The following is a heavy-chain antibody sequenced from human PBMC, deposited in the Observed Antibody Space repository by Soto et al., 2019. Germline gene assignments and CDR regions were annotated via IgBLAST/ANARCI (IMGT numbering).Heavy chain of an antibody. Sequence: QVQLVQSGAEVKEPGASVKVSCKASGYICTNYYVHWVRQAPGQGLEWMGMINPNGGRTTYAQNFRDRVRMTSDTSTNTIYMELDSLRSDDTATYYCARDPYYDNTPLEAFFDFWGQGTLVTVSS. CDR3: ARDPYYDNTPLEAFFDF. J-gene: IGHJ4*02. V-gene: IGHV1-46*01. CDR2: INPNGGRT. D-gene: IGHD3-22*01. CDR1: GYICTNYY.